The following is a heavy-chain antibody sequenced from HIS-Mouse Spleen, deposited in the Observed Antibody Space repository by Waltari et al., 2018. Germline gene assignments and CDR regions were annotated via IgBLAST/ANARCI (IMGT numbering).Heavy chain of an antibody. CDR1: GGSISSGGYY. CDR3: ARSPYYDFWSGYSDNWFDP. CDR2: SYYSGST. Sequence: QVQLQESGPGLVKPSQTLSLTCTVSGGSISSGGYYWSWIRQHPGKGLEWIGYSYYSGSTYYNPSLKGRVTRAVDTSKNQFSLKLSSVTAADTAVYYCARSPYYDFWSGYSDNWFDPWGQGTLVTVSS. D-gene: IGHD3-3*01. V-gene: IGHV4-31*03. J-gene: IGHJ5*02.